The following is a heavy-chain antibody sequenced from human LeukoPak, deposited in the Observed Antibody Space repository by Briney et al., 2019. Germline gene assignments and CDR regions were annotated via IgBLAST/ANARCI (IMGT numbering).Heavy chain of an antibody. Sequence: PGGSLRLSCAASGLTFSSYSMNWVRQAPGKGLEWVSSISSSSSYIYYADSVKGRFTISRDNAKNSLYLQMNSLRAEDTAVYYCARESDYDYVWGSYRYQGMDVWGQGTTVTVSS. CDR3: ARESDYDYVWGSYRYQGMDV. V-gene: IGHV3-21*01. J-gene: IGHJ6*02. D-gene: IGHD3-16*02. CDR1: GLTFSSYS. CDR2: ISSSSSYI.